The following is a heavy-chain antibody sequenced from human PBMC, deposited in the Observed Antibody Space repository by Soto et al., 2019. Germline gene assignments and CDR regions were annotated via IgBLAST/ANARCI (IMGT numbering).Heavy chain of an antibody. J-gene: IGHJ4*02. CDR3: AREDRIAVRSRVGFDY. CDR2: ISSSSSYI. V-gene: IGHV3-21*01. D-gene: IGHD6-19*01. Sequence: KTGGSLRLSCAASGFTFSSYSMNWVRPAPGEGLEWVSSISSSSSYIYYADSVKGRFTISRDTSKNQFSLKLSSVTAADTAVYYCAREDRIAVRSRVGFDYWGQGTLVTVSS. CDR1: GFTFSSYS.